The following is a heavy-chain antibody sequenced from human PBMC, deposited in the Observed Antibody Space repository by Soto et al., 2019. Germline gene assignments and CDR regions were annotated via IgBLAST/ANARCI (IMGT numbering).Heavy chain of an antibody. V-gene: IGHV4-59*01. Sequence: SETLSLTSTVSGGSISTYVLSWIRQPPGRGLEWIGYVYYTGSTNYNPSLKSRVTMSVHTTKNQFSLQLTSVTAAVAAIYYCARARIAVAPIDYWGQGTLVTVSS. CDR2: VYYTGST. CDR1: GGSISTYV. D-gene: IGHD6-19*01. J-gene: IGHJ4*02. CDR3: ARARIAVAPIDY.